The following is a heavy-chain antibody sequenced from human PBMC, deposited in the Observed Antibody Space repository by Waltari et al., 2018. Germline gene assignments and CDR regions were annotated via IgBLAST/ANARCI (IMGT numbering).Heavy chain of an antibody. V-gene: IGHV3-53*01. Sequence: EVQLVESGGGLIQPGGSLRLSCAASGFTVSSNYMSWVRQAPGQGLEWVSVIYSGGSTYYADSVKGRFTISRDNSKNTLYLQMNSLRAEDTAVYYCARVNSSGWYPYYFDYWGQGTLVTVSS. CDR1: GFTVSSNY. CDR3: ARVNSSGWYPYYFDY. CDR2: IYSGGST. D-gene: IGHD6-19*01. J-gene: IGHJ4*02.